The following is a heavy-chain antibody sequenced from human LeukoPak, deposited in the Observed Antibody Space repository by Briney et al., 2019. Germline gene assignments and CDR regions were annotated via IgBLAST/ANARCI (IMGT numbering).Heavy chain of an antibody. Sequence: ASVKVSCKASGYTFTSHDINWVRQATGQGLEWMGWMNPNSGNTGYAQKFQGRVTITRDTSASTAYMELSSLRSEDTAVYYCAREDSSGWLPPRVWYYYYGMDVWGQGTTVTVSS. J-gene: IGHJ6*02. CDR1: GYTFTSHD. V-gene: IGHV1-8*01. D-gene: IGHD6-19*01. CDR3: AREDSSGWLPPRVWYYYYGMDV. CDR2: MNPNSGNT.